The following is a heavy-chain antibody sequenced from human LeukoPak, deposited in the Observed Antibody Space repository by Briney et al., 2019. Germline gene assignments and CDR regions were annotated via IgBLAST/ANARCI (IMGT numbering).Heavy chain of an antibody. V-gene: IGHV4-34*01. CDR1: GGSFSGYY. CDR3: ARGLGDHYYLDV. D-gene: IGHD2-21*02. Sequence: PSETLSLTCAIYGGSFSGYYWSWIRQPPGKGLEWIGNIYHSGTTYHPSLKSRVTISVDTSKNQFSLRLNSVNAADTAVYYCARGLGDHYYLDVWGKGTTVTVSS. CDR2: IYHSGT. J-gene: IGHJ6*03.